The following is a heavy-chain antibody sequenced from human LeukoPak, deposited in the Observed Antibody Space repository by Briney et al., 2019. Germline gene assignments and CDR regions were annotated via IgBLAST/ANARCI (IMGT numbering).Heavy chain of an antibody. Sequence: GASVKVSCKASGYTFTSYGISWVRQAPGQGLEWMGWISAYNGNTNYAQKLQGRVTMTTDTSTSTAYMELRSLRSDDTAVYYCARDGYSSSWYHFNWFDSWGQGALVTVSS. J-gene: IGHJ5*01. CDR1: GYTFTSYG. V-gene: IGHV1-18*01. CDR3: ARDGYSSSWYHFNWFDS. CDR2: ISAYNGNT. D-gene: IGHD6-13*01.